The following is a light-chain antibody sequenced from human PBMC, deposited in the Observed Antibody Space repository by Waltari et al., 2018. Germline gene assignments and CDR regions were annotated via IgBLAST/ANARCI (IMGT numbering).Light chain of an antibody. J-gene: IGLJ3*02. V-gene: IGLV2-8*01. CDR1: NSDIGAYNY. CDR3: SSYAGSNGMV. Sequence: QSALTQPPSASGSPGQSVTISCTGTNSDIGAYNYVSWYQQYPGKAPRVVIYEVSQRPPGLPGRFSGSKSGNTASLTVSGLQAEDEAEYHCSSYAGSNGMVFGGGTKVTVL. CDR2: EVS.